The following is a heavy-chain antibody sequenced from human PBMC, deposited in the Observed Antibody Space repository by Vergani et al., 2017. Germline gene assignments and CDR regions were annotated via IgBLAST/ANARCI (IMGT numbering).Heavy chain of an antibody. J-gene: IGHJ5*02. CDR1: GYSFTSYW. D-gene: IGHD3-22*01. CDR2: IDPSDSYT. Sequence: EVQLVQSGAEVKKPGESLRISCKGSGYSFTSYWISWVRQMPGKGLDWMGRIDPSDSYTNYSPSFQGHVTISADKSLSTSYLQWSSLKASDTAMYYCARVGWSYYDSSGYYYAPGGWFDPWGQGTLVTVSS. V-gene: IGHV5-10-1*03. CDR3: ARVGWSYYDSSGYYYAPGGWFDP.